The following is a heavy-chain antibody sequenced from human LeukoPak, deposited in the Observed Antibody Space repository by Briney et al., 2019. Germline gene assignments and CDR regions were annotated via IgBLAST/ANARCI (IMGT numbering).Heavy chain of an antibody. Sequence: GASLRLSCAVSGLTVNSNYMSWVRQAPGQGLEWVSLLHPGGRTYYADSVKGRFTIFRDNAENTLHLQMDSLRVEDTAVYYCARDAGGGYDSYGLDVWGQGTTVTVAS. CDR1: GLTVNSNY. CDR3: ARDAGGGYDSYGLDV. J-gene: IGHJ6*02. V-gene: IGHV3-53*05. CDR2: LHPGGRT. D-gene: IGHD5-12*01.